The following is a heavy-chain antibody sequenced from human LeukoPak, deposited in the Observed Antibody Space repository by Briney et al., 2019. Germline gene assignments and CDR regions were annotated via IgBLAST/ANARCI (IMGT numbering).Heavy chain of an antibody. Sequence: GGSLRLSCATSGFTFSRHWMGWVRQAPGKGPEWVANIKQDGSERYYVDSVKGRFTISRDNAKNSLYLQMNSLRAEDTAVYYCARDGGHSTDFDYWGQGILVTVSP. V-gene: IGHV3-7*01. J-gene: IGHJ4*02. CDR2: IKQDGSER. D-gene: IGHD2/OR15-2a*01. CDR3: ARDGGHSTDFDY. CDR1: GFTFSRHW.